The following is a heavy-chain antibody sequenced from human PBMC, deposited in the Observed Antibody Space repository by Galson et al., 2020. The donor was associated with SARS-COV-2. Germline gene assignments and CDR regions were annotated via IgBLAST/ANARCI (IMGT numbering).Heavy chain of an antibody. J-gene: IGHJ4*02. Sequence: SETLSLTCTVSGYSISSGYFWGWIRQPQGKGLEWMGSIYHSGSTYYNPSLKSRVTISVDTSKNQFSLKLSSVTAADTAVYYCATYSVVVVAPTPLRTDYWGQGT. CDR3: ATYSVVVVAPTPLRTDY. D-gene: IGHD2-15*01. CDR1: GYSISSGYF. CDR2: IYHSGST. V-gene: IGHV4-38-2*02.